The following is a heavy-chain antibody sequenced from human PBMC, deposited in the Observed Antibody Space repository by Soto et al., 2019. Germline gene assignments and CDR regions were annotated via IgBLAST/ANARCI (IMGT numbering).Heavy chain of an antibody. CDR1: GYTFTSYY. V-gene: IGHV1-46*01. CDR3: ARGSALRFLVWLSNQGPNLFGY. D-gene: IGHD3-3*01. Sequence: QVQLVQSGAEVKKPGASVKVSCKASGYTFTSYYMHWVREAPGQGLEWVGIINPSGGSTTYAPKFQGSVTMTRDTSTSTVYKGLSGLRSEDTAVYYCARGSALRFLVWLSNQGPNLFGYCGQGTLVAFCS. J-gene: IGHJ4*02. CDR2: INPSGGST.